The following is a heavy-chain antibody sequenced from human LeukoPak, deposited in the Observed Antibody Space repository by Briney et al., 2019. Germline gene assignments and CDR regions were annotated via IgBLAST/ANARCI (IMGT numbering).Heavy chain of an antibody. CDR3: ARWDYSGSYSGDEFDY. D-gene: IGHD1-26*01. Sequence: PGGSLRLSCAASGFTFSSYWMSWVRQAPGKGLEWVANIKQDGSEKYYVDSVKGRFTNSRDNAKNSLYLQMNSLRAEDTAVYYCARWDYSGSYSGDEFDYWGQGTLVTVSS. J-gene: IGHJ4*02. CDR2: IKQDGSEK. CDR1: GFTFSSYW. V-gene: IGHV3-7*01.